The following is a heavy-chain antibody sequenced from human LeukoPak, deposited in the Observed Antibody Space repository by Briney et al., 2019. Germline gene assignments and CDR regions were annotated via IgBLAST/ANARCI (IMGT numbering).Heavy chain of an antibody. Sequence: SETLSLTCTVSGGSMNSHYWSWIRQPPGKGLEWIGYMLDTVTTKDNPSLKSRFTLSADTSKNQFSLRLTSVTAAGTAVYYCATIKRGNIYGYFDFWGQEILVTVSS. CDR3: ATIKRGNIYGYFDF. J-gene: IGHJ4*02. D-gene: IGHD5-18*01. V-gene: IGHV4-59*11. CDR1: GGSMNSHY. CDR2: MLDTVTT.